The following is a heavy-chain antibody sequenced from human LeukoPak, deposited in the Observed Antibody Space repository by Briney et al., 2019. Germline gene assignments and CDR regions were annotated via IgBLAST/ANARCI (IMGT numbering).Heavy chain of an antibody. CDR1: GFTFSSYA. Sequence: GGSLGLSCAASGFTFSSYAMSWVRQAPGKGLEWVSAISGSGGSTYYADSVKGRFTISRDNSKNTLYLQMNSLRAEDTAVYYCAKGSVVIVTIDWGQGTLVTVSS. CDR2: ISGSGGST. J-gene: IGHJ4*02. V-gene: IGHV3-23*01. CDR3: AKGSVVIVTID. D-gene: IGHD2-21*01.